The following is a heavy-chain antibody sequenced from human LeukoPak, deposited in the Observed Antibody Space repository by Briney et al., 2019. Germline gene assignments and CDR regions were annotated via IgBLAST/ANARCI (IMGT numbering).Heavy chain of an antibody. D-gene: IGHD6-19*01. CDR3: ARARRIAVAAI. V-gene: IGHV4-34*01. CDR2: INHSGST. Sequence: SETLSLTCAVYGVSFSGYYWSWLRQPPGRGLEWIGEINHSGSTNYNPSLNSRVTISVDTSKNQSSLKLSSVPSADTAVYYWARARRIAVAAIWGQGTLVTVSS. CDR1: GVSFSGYY. J-gene: IGHJ4*02.